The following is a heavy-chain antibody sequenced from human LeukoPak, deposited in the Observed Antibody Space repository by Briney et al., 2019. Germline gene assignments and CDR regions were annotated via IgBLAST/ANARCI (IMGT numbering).Heavy chain of an antibody. CDR3: SSLGLAVAPNWVDP. J-gene: IGHJ5*02. CDR1: GFTFSSYG. Sequence: GGSLRLSCAASGFTFSSYGIHWVRQAPGKGLEWVAVISYDGSSKYYADSVKGRLTISRDNFKNTLYLQMNSLKPEDTAVYYCSSLGLAVAPNWVDPWGQGTLVTVSS. CDR2: ISYDGSSK. D-gene: IGHD6-19*01. V-gene: IGHV3-30*03.